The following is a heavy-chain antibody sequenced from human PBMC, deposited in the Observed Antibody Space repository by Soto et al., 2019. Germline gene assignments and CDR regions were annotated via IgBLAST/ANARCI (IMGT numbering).Heavy chain of an antibody. D-gene: IGHD3-16*02. CDR1: GYSFTSYW. CDR3: ARQEAYYDYIWGSYRLTDYYYMDV. J-gene: IGHJ6*03. CDR2: IYPGDSDT. V-gene: IGHV5-51*01. Sequence: GESLKISCKGSGYSFTSYWIGWVRQMPGKGLEWMGIIYPGDSDTRYSPSFQGQVTISADKSISTAYLQWSSLKASDTAMYYCARQEAYYDYIWGSYRLTDYYYMDVWGKGTTVTVSS.